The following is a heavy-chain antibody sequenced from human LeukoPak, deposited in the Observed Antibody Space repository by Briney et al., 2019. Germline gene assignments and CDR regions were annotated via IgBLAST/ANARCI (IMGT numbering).Heavy chain of an antibody. J-gene: IGHJ4*02. V-gene: IGHV4-38-2*02. CDR3: ARENTFGDWGDY. Sequence: SETLSLTCTVSGYSISSGYYWGWIRQPPGKGLEWIGSIYHSGSTYYNPSLKSRVTISVDTSKNQFSLKLSSVTAADTAVYYCARENTFGDWGDYWGQGTLVTVSS. CDR2: IYHSGST. CDR1: GYSISSGYY. D-gene: IGHD3-10*01.